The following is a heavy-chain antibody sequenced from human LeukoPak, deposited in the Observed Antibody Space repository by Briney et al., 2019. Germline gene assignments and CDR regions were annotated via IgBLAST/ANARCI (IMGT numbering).Heavy chain of an antibody. CDR3: ARPPHSCSGGSCYGYFQH. Sequence: ASVKVSCKASGGTFSSYAISWVRQAPGQGLEWMGWINPNSGGTNYAQKFQGRVTMTRDTSISTAYMELSRLRSDDTAVYYCARPPHSCSGGSCYGYFQHWGQGTLVTVSS. CDR1: GGTFSSYA. D-gene: IGHD2-15*01. J-gene: IGHJ1*01. V-gene: IGHV1-2*02. CDR2: INPNSGGT.